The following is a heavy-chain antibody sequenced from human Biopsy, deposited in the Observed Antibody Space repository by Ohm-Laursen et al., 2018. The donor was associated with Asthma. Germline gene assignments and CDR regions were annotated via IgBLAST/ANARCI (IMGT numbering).Heavy chain of an antibody. CDR1: GFTFSSYS. CDR2: ISSLSRYK. V-gene: IGHV3-21*01. CDR3: ARDFTIGSGSPFHF. D-gene: IGHD3-10*01. Sequence: SLRLSCAASGFTFSSYSMNWVRQAPGKGLEWVSSISSLSRYKYYSDSLRGRVTISRDNAKSSLHLQMGSLRAEDTAVYFCARDFTIGSGSPFHFWGPGTLVTVSS. J-gene: IGHJ4*01.